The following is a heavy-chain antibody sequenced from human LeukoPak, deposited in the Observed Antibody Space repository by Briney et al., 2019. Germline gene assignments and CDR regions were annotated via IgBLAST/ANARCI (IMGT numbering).Heavy chain of an antibody. D-gene: IGHD2-2*02. J-gene: IGHJ5*02. Sequence: PSETLSLTCTVSGYSISSGYYWGWIRQPPGKGLEWIGSIYHSGSTYYNPSLKSRVTISVDTSKNQFSLKLSSVTAADTAVYYCAREIVVPAAILENWFDPWGQGTLATVSS. CDR1: GYSISSGYY. V-gene: IGHV4-38-2*02. CDR3: AREIVVPAAILENWFDP. CDR2: IYHSGST.